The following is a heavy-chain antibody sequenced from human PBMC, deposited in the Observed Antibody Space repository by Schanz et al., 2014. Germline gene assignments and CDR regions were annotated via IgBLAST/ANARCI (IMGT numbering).Heavy chain of an antibody. Sequence: EVQLVESGGGLVQPGRSLRLSCAASGFTFDDYGMHWVRQVPGKGLEWVSSISWNCRNIDYVDSVKGRFTISRDNAKNSLFLQMNSLRAGDTAVYYCARGRRGDCRRTSCTYYFDYWGQGTLVTVSS. D-gene: IGHD2-2*01. J-gene: IGHJ4*02. CDR3: ARGRRGDCRRTSCTYYFDY. CDR1: GFTFDDYG. V-gene: IGHV3-9*01. CDR2: ISWNCRNI.